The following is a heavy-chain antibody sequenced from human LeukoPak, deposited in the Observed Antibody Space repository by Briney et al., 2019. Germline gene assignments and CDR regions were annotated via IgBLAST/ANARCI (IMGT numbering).Heavy chain of an antibody. V-gene: IGHV1-2*02. J-gene: IGHJ4*02. D-gene: IGHD1-26*01. CDR3: SRGEVDGPDFDY. CDR2: INPNSAT. CDR1: GYTFTDYY. Sequence: ASVKVSCRASGYTFTDYYIHWVRQAPGQGLEWMGWINPNSATNYAQKFQGRVPMTRDTSISTAYMELSRLTSDDMAVYYCSRGEVDGPDFDYWGQGTLVTVSS.